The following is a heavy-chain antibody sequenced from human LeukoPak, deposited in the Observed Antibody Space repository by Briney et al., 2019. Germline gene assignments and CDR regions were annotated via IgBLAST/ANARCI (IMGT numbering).Heavy chain of an antibody. V-gene: IGHV3-23*01. CDR2: ISGSGGST. Sequence: GGSLRLSCAASGFTFSSYAMSWVRQAPGKGLEWVSAISGSGGSTYYADSVKGRFTISRDNSKNTLYLQMNSLRAKDTAVYYCAKDLVKKGFGELGLGAAFDIWGQGTMVTVSS. CDR3: AKDLVKKGFGELGLGAAFDI. J-gene: IGHJ3*02. D-gene: IGHD3-10*01. CDR1: GFTFSSYA.